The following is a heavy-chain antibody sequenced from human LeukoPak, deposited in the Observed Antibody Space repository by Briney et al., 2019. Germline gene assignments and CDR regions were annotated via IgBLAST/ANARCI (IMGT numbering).Heavy chain of an antibody. CDR2: IHKAGTES. CDR1: GFTFTDYW. J-gene: IGHJ4*02. Sequence: GGSLRLSCAASGFTFTDYWMTWVRQVPGKGLEWVANIHKAGTESYYVDSVKGRLAISRDNAKNSLYLQLSSLRVDDTAVYYCARVGTWELQRVFDYWGQGTLVTVSS. CDR3: ARVGTWELQRVFDY. V-gene: IGHV3-7*01. D-gene: IGHD1-26*01.